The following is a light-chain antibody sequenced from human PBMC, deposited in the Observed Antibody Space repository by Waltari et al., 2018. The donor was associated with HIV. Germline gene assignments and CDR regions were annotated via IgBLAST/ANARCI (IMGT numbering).Light chain of an antibody. Sequence: SSELTQAPAVSVALGQQVRITCQADSLRKESGTWYHQKPGQAPGLVHNGKNNRPSGIPDLFSGSTSGSKPSLTIEGAQAEDEADYYCNSRDSSGNHLVFGGGTKLTVL. CDR3: NSRDSSGNHLV. J-gene: IGLJ3*02. V-gene: IGLV3-19*01. CDR1: SLRKES. CDR2: GKN.